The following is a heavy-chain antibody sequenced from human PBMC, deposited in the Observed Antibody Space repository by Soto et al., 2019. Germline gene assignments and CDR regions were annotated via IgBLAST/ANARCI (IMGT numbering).Heavy chain of an antibody. CDR2: IYYSGST. D-gene: IGHD3-9*01. CDR1: GGSISRSSYY. J-gene: IGHJ4*02. V-gene: IGHV4-39*01. Sequence: QLQLQESGPGLVKPSETLSLICTVSGGSISRSSYYWGWIRQPPGKGLEWIGSIYYSGSTYYNPSLKSRVTISVDTSKNQFSLKLSSVTAADTAVYYCGGADILTGYHNFDYWGQGTLVTVSS. CDR3: GGADILTGYHNFDY.